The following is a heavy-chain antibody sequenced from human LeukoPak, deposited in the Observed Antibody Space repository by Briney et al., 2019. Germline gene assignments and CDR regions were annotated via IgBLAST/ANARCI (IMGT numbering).Heavy chain of an antibody. J-gene: IGHJ5*02. CDR3: ARGRALGSPRGWFDP. V-gene: IGHV1-46*01. Sequence: APVKVSCKTSGYIFSDFYIHWVRQAPGQGLEWMGIINPSGGSTSYAQKFQGRVTMTRDMSTSTVYMELSSLRSEDTAVYYCARGRALGSPRGWFDPWGQGTLVTVSS. CDR1: GYIFSDFY. CDR2: INPSGGST.